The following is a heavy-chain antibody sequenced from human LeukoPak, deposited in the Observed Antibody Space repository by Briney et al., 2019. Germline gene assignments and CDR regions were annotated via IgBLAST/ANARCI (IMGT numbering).Heavy chain of an antibody. D-gene: IGHD3-22*01. V-gene: IGHV3-53*05. Sequence: PGGSLRLSCAASGFTVSSNYMSWVRQAPGKGLEWVSVIYSGGSTYYADSVKGRFTISRDNSKNTLYLQMNSLRAEDTAVYYCAKDSKYYYDSSGYLDYWGQGTLVTVSS. CDR1: GFTVSSNY. CDR2: IYSGGST. CDR3: AKDSKYYYDSSGYLDY. J-gene: IGHJ4*02.